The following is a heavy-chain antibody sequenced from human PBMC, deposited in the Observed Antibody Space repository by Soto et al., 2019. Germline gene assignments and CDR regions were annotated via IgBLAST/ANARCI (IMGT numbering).Heavy chain of an antibody. CDR3: TRVDYVWGSYRYTLAY. CDR2: ISSNGGTT. D-gene: IGHD3-16*02. CDR1: GFTFSSYA. J-gene: IGHJ4*02. V-gene: IGHV3-64*04. Sequence: GGSLRLSCSASGFTFSSYAMHWVRQAPGKGLEYVSAISSNGGTTEYAASVKGRFTISRDDSKSIAYLQMNSLKTEDTAVYYCTRVDYVWGSYRYTLAYWGQGTLVTVSS.